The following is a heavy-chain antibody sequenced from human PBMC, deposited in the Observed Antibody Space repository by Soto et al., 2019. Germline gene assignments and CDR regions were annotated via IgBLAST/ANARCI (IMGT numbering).Heavy chain of an antibody. D-gene: IGHD3-10*01. J-gene: IGHJ3*02. Sequence: QVQLVQSGAEVRKPGASVKVSCKASGGTLSDHGVSWLRQAPGQGLEWVGGTIPVFNTANYAPKFQGRVTIAADKSTNIAYMELGSLRSDDTAFYYCARGVYGSGNYYTGPSAFDIWGQGTLVIVSS. V-gene: IGHV1-69*06. CDR1: GGTLSDHG. CDR3: ARGVYGSGNYYTGPSAFDI. CDR2: TIPVFNTA.